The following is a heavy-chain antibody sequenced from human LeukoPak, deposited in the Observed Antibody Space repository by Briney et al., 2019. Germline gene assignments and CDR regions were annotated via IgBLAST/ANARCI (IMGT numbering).Heavy chain of an antibody. J-gene: IGHJ3*02. D-gene: IGHD3-22*01. CDR1: GGSISSYY. CDR2: IYYSGST. CDR3: ARSILSTYYYDSSGYIDAFDN. V-gene: IGHV4-59*01. Sequence: TSETLSLTCTVSGGSISSYYWSWIRQPPGKGLEWIGYIYYSGSTNYNPSLKSRVTISVDTSKNQFSLKLSSVTAADTAVYYCARSILSTYYYDSSGYIDAFDNWGQGTMVTVSS.